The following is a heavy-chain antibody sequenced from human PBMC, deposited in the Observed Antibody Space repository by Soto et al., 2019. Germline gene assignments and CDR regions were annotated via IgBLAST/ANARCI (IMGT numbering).Heavy chain of an antibody. D-gene: IGHD4-17*01. V-gene: IGHV1-69*06. Sequence: GASVKVSCKASGGTFSSYAISWVRQAPGQGLEWMGGIIPIFGTANYAQKFQGRVTVTADKSTSTAYMELSSLRSEDTAVYYCAREDGDYVAVYSGRYYGMDVWGQGTTVTVSS. CDR1: GGTFSSYA. CDR3: AREDGDYVAVYSGRYYGMDV. CDR2: IIPIFGTA. J-gene: IGHJ6*02.